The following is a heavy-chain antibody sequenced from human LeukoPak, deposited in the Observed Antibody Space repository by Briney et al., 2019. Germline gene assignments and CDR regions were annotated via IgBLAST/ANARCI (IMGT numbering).Heavy chain of an antibody. D-gene: IGHD6-13*01. V-gene: IGHV4-38-2*02. CDR1: GSSISSGDY. J-gene: IGHJ6*03. CDR3: ARVGSSWYYYYYMDV. CDR2: ISHSGTT. Sequence: SETLSLTCTVSGSSISSGDYWGWIRQPPGRGLEWIGSISHSGTTYYNPSLKSRVTISVDTSNNQFSLRLNSLTAADTAVYYCARVGSSWYYYYYMDVWGKGTTVTVSS.